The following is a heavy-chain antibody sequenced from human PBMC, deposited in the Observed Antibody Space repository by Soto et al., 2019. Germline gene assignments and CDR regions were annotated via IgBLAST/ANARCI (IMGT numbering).Heavy chain of an antibody. CDR2: ISYDGSNK. CDR1: GFTFSSYA. V-gene: IGHV3-30-3*01. J-gene: IGHJ6*02. Sequence: PGGSLRLSCAASGFTFSSYAMHWVRQAPGKGLEWVAVISYDGSNKYYADSVKGRFTISRDNSKNTLYLQMNSLRAEDTAGYYCARVPAWDIVLVPAAPAYYGMDVWGQGTTVTVSS. D-gene: IGHD2-2*01. CDR3: ARVPAWDIVLVPAAPAYYGMDV.